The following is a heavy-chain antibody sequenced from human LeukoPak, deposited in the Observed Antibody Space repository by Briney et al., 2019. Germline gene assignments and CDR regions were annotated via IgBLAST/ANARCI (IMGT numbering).Heavy chain of an antibody. J-gene: IGHJ4*02. CDR3: ARKTTMTSQAFFDH. V-gene: IGHV3-7*01. Sequence: GGSLRLSCAASGFTFNNYWMSWVRQAPGKGLECVANIKQDVSEKYYVDSVKGRFTISRDNAKNSLYLEMNSLRAEDTAVYYCARKTTMTSQAFFDHWGQGTLVTVSS. CDR1: GFTFNNYW. CDR2: IKQDVSEK. D-gene: IGHD4-17*01.